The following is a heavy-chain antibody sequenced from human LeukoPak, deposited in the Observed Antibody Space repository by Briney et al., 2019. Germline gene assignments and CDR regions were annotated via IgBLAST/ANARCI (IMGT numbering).Heavy chain of an antibody. CDR3: AKDSSYYGSGTYMY. Sequence: GGSLRLSCAVSGFTFSSYAVSWVRQAPGKGLEWVSAISGSGGSAYYADSMKGRFTISRDNSKNTLYLHLNSLRAEDTAMYYCAKDSSYYGSGTYMYWGQGTLVTVSS. CDR1: GFTFSSYA. V-gene: IGHV3-23*01. CDR2: ISGSGGSA. J-gene: IGHJ4*02. D-gene: IGHD3-10*01.